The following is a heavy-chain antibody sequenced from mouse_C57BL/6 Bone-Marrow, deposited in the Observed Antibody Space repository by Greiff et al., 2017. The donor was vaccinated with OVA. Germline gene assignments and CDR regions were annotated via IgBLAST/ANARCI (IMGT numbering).Heavy chain of an antibody. CDR3: ERSGARGAYYYAMDY. D-gene: IGHD3-3*01. Sequence: VMLVESGAELMKPGASVKLSCKATGYTFTGYWIEWVKQRPGHGLEWIGEILPGSGSTNYNAKFKGKATFTANTSSNTAYMQLSRLTTEDSAIYYCERSGARGAYYYAMDYWGQGTSVTVSS. CDR1: GYTFTGYW. CDR2: ILPGSGST. J-gene: IGHJ4*01. V-gene: IGHV1-9*01.